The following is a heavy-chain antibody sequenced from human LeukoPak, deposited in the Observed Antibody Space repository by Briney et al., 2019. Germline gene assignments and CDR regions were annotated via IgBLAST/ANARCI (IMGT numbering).Heavy chain of an antibody. CDR1: GFTFSNAW. CDR2: ISSSSSYI. Sequence: PGGSLRLSCAASGFTFSNAWMSWARQAPGKGLEWVSSISSSSSYIYYADSVKGRFTISRDNAKNSLYLQMNSLRAEDTAVYYCAREGVSRGTWGQGTLVTVSS. J-gene: IGHJ5*02. D-gene: IGHD3-10*01. CDR3: AREGVSRGT. V-gene: IGHV3-21*01.